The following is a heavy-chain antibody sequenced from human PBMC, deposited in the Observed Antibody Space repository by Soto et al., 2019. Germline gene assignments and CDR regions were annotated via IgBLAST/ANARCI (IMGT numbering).Heavy chain of an antibody. CDR3: AREWVAAAGSSPSSDY. D-gene: IGHD6-13*01. Sequence: ASVKVSCKASGYTFTGYYMHWVRQAPGQGLEWLGWINPNSGGTNYAQKFQGRVTMTRDTSISTAYMELSRLRSDDTAVYYCAREWVAAAGSSPSSDYWGQGTLVTVSS. V-gene: IGHV1-2*02. J-gene: IGHJ4*02. CDR1: GYTFTGYY. CDR2: INPNSGGT.